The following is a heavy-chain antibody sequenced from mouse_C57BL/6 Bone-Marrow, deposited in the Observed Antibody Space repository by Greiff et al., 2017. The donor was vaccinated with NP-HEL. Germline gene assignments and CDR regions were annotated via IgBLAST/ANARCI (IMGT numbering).Heavy chain of an antibody. CDR2: IDPENGDT. Sequence: EVKLMESGAELVRPGASVKLSCTASGFNIKDDYMHWVKQRPEQGLEWIGWIDPENGDTEYASKFQGKATITADTSSNTAYLQLSSLTSEDTAVYYCTHCLYSNYWGQGTLVTVSA. V-gene: IGHV14-4*01. CDR1: GFNIKDDY. D-gene: IGHD2-5*01. CDR3: THCLYSNY. J-gene: IGHJ3*01.